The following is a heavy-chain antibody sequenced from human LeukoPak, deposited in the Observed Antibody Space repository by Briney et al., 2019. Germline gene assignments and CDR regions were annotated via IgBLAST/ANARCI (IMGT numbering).Heavy chain of an antibody. Sequence: GASVKVSCKASGYTFTGYGISWVRQAPGQGLEWMGWISAYNGNTNYAQKLQGRVTMTTDTSTSTAYMELRSLRSDDTAVYYCARDPGPYYDSSGFDYWGQGTLVTVSS. CDR3: ARDPGPYYDSSGFDY. V-gene: IGHV1-18*01. J-gene: IGHJ4*02. D-gene: IGHD3-22*01. CDR2: ISAYNGNT. CDR1: GYTFTGYG.